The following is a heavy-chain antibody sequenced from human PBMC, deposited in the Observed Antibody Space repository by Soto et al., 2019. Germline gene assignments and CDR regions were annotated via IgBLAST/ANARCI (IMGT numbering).Heavy chain of an antibody. V-gene: IGHV3-9*01. Sequence: EVQLVESGGGWVQPGRSLRLSCAASGFTFDDYAMHWVRQVPGKGLEWVSSISWYCGSIAYADSVKSRFTISRDNAKNSLYLQMNSLRAEDTALYYCAKDVRGIGVGWLDPWGQGTLVTVSS. D-gene: IGHD1-26*01. CDR2: ISWYCGSI. CDR3: AKDVRGIGVGWLDP. J-gene: IGHJ5*02. CDR1: GFTFDDYA.